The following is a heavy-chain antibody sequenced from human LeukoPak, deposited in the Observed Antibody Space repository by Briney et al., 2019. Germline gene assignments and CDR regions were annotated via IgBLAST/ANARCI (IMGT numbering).Heavy chain of an antibody. CDR1: GFSFSDSA. D-gene: IGHD2-15*01. V-gene: IGHV3-73*01. J-gene: IGHJ3*02. CDR3: TRLSSGDAHDAHDI. CDR2: IRGKADTYAT. Sequence: PGGSLRLSCVASGFSFSDSAIHWVRQASGKGLDWVGRIRGKADTYATIYAASVRGRFTISRDDSKNTAYLQMNSLKTEDTAVYYCTRLSSGDAHDAHDIWGQGTTVAVSP.